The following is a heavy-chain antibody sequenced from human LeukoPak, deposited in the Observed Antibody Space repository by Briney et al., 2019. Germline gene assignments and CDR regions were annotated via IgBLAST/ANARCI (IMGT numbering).Heavy chain of an antibody. CDR3: APVKENFGVRGVRRYFDY. CDR2: ISWNSGSI. Sequence: PGRSLRLSSAASGFTFDDYAMHWVRQAPGKGLEWVSGISWNSGSIGYADSVKGRFTISRDNAKNSLYLQMNSLRAEDTALYYCAPVKENFGVRGVRRYFDYWGQGTLVTVSS. J-gene: IGHJ4*02. D-gene: IGHD3-10*01. CDR1: GFTFDDYA. V-gene: IGHV3-9*01.